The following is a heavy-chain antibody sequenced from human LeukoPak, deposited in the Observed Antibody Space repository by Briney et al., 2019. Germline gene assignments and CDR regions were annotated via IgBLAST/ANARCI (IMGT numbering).Heavy chain of an antibody. CDR3: ARSNRIAAAGGGFDP. J-gene: IGHJ5*02. CDR1: GFTFSSYW. Sequence: GGSLRLSCAASGFTFSSYWMSWVRQAPGKGLEWVANIKQDGSEKYYVDSVKGRFTISRDNSKNTLYLQMNSLRAEDTAVYYCARSNRIAAAGGGFDPWGQGTLVTVSS. CDR2: IKQDGSEK. D-gene: IGHD6-13*01. V-gene: IGHV3-7*03.